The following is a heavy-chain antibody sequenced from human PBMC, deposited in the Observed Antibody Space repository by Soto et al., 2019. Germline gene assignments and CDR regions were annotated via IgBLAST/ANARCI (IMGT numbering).Heavy chain of an antibody. D-gene: IGHD6-19*01. CDR2: IDPSDSYT. CDR1: GYSFTSYW. Sequence: PGESLKISCKGSGYSFTSYWISWVRQMHGKGLEWMGRIDPSDSYTNYSPSFQGHVTISADKSISTAYLQWSSLKASDTAMYYCARHAKVAGDYYYGMDVWGQGTTVTVSS. CDR3: ARHAKVAGDYYYGMDV. V-gene: IGHV5-10-1*01. J-gene: IGHJ6*02.